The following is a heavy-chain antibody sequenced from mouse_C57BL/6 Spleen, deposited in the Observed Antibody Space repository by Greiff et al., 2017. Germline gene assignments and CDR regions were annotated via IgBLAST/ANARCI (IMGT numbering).Heavy chain of an antibody. CDR2: RSYDGSN. Sequence: EVKLMESGPGLVKPSQSLSLTCSVSGYSITSGYYWNWIRQCPGNKLEWMGYRSYDGSNNYNQSLKNRISITRDTSMNQFFLKLNSVTSEDTATYYCARERQDYAMDYWGQGTSVTVSS. CDR3: ARERQDYAMDY. D-gene: IGHD3-2*01. J-gene: IGHJ4*01. CDR1: GYSITSGYY. V-gene: IGHV3-6*01.